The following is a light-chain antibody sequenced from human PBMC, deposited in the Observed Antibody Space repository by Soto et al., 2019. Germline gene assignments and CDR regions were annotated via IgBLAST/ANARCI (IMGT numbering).Light chain of an antibody. CDR3: SLYTRSSTDD. CDR2: EVS. Sequence: QSVLTQPPSVSASPGPSVTIACTGTSSDVGSYNRVSWYQQSPRTAPKLMIYEVSTRPSGVPDRFSGSKSGNTASLTISGLQAEDEADYYCSLYTRSSTDDFGTGTKVTVL. J-gene: IGLJ1*01. CDR1: SSDVGSYNR. V-gene: IGLV2-18*01.